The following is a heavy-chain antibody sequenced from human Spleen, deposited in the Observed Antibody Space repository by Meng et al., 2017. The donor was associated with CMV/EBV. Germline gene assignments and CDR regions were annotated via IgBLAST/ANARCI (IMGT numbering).Heavy chain of an antibody. CDR3: ARDRLTGIGN. CDR1: GGSFSGYY. V-gene: IGHV4-59*01. D-gene: IGHD7-27*01. CDR2: IYYSGST. Sequence: SLTCAVYGGSFSGYYWSWIRQPPGKGLEWIGYIYYSGSTNYNPSLKSRVTISVDTSKNQFSLKLSSVTAADTAVYYCARDRLTGIGNWGQGTLVTVSS. J-gene: IGHJ4*02.